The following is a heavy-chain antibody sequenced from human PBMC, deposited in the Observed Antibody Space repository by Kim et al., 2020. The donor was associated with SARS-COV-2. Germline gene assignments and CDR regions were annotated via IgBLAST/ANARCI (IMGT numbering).Heavy chain of an antibody. V-gene: IGHV4-39*01. Sequence: YSHPALRSRVTISVDTSKNQFSLKLSSVTAADTAVYYCARHETRVSVANYWGQGTLVTVSS. CDR3: ARHETRVSVANY. J-gene: IGHJ4*02. D-gene: IGHD6-19*01.